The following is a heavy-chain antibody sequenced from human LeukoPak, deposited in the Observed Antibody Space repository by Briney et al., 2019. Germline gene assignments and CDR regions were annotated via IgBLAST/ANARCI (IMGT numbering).Heavy chain of an antibody. V-gene: IGHV3-53*01. Sequence: PGGSLRLSCAVSGFTVSSSNYMSWVRQAPGEGLEWVSLISGAGTTFYADSVKGRFTISRDNSKNIVYLQMNNLRPEDTAVYYCATEGYIYFEYWGQGTLVTVSS. CDR3: ATEGYIYFEY. J-gene: IGHJ4*02. D-gene: IGHD5-24*01. CDR1: GFTVSSSNY. CDR2: ISGAGTT.